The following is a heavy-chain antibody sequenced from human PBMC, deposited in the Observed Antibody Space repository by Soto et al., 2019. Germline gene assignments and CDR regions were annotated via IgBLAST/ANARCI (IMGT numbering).Heavy chain of an antibody. D-gene: IGHD1-26*01. CDR3: ARVSTKKWELLYFDY. V-gene: IGHV1-18*01. J-gene: IGHJ4*02. Sequence: QVQLVQSGAEVKKPGASVKVSCKTSGYTFTSYGISWVRQAPGQVLAWMGWISAYNGNTNYAQKLQGRVTMTTDTSTSTAYMELRSLRSDDTAVYYCARVSTKKWELLYFDYWGQGPLVTVSS. CDR2: ISAYNGNT. CDR1: GYTFTSYG.